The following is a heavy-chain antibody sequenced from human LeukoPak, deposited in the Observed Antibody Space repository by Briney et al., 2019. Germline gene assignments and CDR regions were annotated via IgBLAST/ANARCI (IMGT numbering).Heavy chain of an antibody. CDR1: GYSIRSGFY. D-gene: IGHD2-2*01. J-gene: IGHJ4*02. CDR3: ARGGLGYCTSSSCYSRLPFDY. CDR2: IYESGST. V-gene: IGHV4-38-2*02. Sequence: SETLSLTCTVSGYSIRSGFYWAWIRQPPGKEPEWIGRIYESGSTYYNWPLKSRVTMSVDTSKNQFSLNLTSLTAADTAVYYCARGGLGYCTSSSCYSRLPFDYWGQGILVTVSS.